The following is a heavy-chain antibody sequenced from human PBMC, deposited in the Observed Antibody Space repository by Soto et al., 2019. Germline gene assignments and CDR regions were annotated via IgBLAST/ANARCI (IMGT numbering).Heavy chain of an antibody. CDR1: GFTFSNYG. CDR3: ARNHEGGSRL. CDR2: ISDASEYI. Sequence: EVQLVESGGGLVKPGGSLRLSCVASGFTFSNYGMNWVRQAPGKGLEWVSSISDASEYIVYADSMKGRFTISRDNAKNSLYLEMNSLRADDTAVYFCARNHEGGSRLWGQGTLVTVSS. D-gene: IGHD2-2*01. J-gene: IGHJ4*02. V-gene: IGHV3-21*01.